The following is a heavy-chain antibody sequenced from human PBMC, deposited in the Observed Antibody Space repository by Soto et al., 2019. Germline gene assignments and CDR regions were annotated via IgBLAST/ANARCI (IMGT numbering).Heavy chain of an antibody. J-gene: IGHJ3*02. Sequence: PSETLSLTCTVSGDSVTSGNYYWSWIRQPPGKGLEWIGHIYYSGSTNYSSSLKSRVTISVDTSKNHFFLNLTSVTAADTAGYYCATYRKFFQIWGQGTKVTVS. CDR3: ATYRKFFQI. CDR2: IYYSGST. V-gene: IGHV4-61*03. CDR1: GDSVTSGNYY.